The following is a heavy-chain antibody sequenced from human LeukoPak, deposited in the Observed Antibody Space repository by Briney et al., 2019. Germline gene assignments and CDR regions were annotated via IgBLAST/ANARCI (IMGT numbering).Heavy chain of an antibody. Sequence: SETLSLTCPVSGGSISSSSYYWGWIRQPPGKGLEWIGSIYYSGSTYYNPSLKSRVTISVDTSKNQFSLKLSSVTAADTAVYYCALDASGSYSRFGGWFDPWGQGTLVTVSS. V-gene: IGHV4-39*07. CDR1: GGSISSSSYY. D-gene: IGHD3-10*01. CDR3: ALDASGSYSRFGGWFDP. J-gene: IGHJ5*02. CDR2: IYYSGST.